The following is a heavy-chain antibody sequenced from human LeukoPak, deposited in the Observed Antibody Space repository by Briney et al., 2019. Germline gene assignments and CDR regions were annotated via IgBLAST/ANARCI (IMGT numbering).Heavy chain of an antibody. CDR2: ISGSGGST. D-gene: IGHD4-17*01. V-gene: IGHV3-23*01. Sequence: GGSLRFSCAASGFTFSSYAMSWVRKAPGKGLEWVSAISGSGGSTYYADSVKGRFTISRDNSKNTLYLQMNSLRAEDTAVYYCATRPDYGDYVDYWGQGTLVTVSS. CDR3: ATRPDYGDYVDY. CDR1: GFTFSSYA. J-gene: IGHJ4*02.